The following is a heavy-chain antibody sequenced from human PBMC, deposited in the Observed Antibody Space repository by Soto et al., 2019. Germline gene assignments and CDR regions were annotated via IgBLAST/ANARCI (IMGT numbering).Heavy chain of an antibody. Sequence: TGGSLRLSCAASGFTFSTYAMQWVRQAPGKGLEWLAVISYDGNSNYYADSVKGRFTISRDKSKNTLYLQMNSLRADDTAVYYCARVRALEIAVRPVDYWGQGTLVTVSS. D-gene: IGHD6-13*01. CDR1: GFTFSTYA. CDR2: ISYDGNSN. CDR3: ARVRALEIAVRPVDY. J-gene: IGHJ4*02. V-gene: IGHV3-30-3*01.